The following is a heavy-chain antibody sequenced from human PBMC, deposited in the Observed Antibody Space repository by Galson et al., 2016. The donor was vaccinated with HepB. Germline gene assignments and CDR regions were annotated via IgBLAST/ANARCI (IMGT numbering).Heavy chain of an antibody. Sequence: SETLSLTCTVSGGSISRNTYYWGWIRQPPGKGLEWIGSIYYSGSSYYNPSLRSRLTISVDASKNQFSLKLTSVTAADTAIFYCARHIHRRYFDWSTPYWFDSWGPGILVTVSS. V-gene: IGHV4-39*01. J-gene: IGHJ5*01. D-gene: IGHD3-9*01. CDR3: ARHIHRRYFDWSTPYWFDS. CDR1: GGSISRNTYY. CDR2: IYYSGSS.